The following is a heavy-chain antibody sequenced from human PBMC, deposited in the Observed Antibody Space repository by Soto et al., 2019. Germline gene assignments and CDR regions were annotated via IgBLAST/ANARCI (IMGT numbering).Heavy chain of an antibody. CDR2: LYSGGST. Sequence: GGSLRLSCAASGLIVSTNYMNWVRQAPGKGLEWVSVLYSGGSTHYAGSVKGRFIISRDNSKNTLYLQMNSLRAEDTAAYYCARDRPGDEGDAFDIWRHRTLVTVSS. V-gene: IGHV3-53*01. CDR1: GLIVSTNY. J-gene: IGHJ3*02. CDR3: ARDRPGDEGDAFDI. D-gene: IGHD3-10*01.